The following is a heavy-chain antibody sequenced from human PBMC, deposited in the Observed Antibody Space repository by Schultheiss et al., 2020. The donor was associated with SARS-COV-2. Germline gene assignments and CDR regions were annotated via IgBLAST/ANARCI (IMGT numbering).Heavy chain of an antibody. J-gene: IGHJ3*02. D-gene: IGHD5-24*01. CDR3: ARGLQGHHAFDI. V-gene: IGHV3-33*08. CDR2: IWYDGSNK. CDR1: GFTFSNAW. Sequence: GGSLRLSCEASGFTFSNAWMNWVRQAPGKGLEWVAVIWYDGSNKYYADSVKGRFTISRDNSKNTLYLQMNSLRAEDTAVYYCARGLQGHHAFDIWGQGTMVTVSS.